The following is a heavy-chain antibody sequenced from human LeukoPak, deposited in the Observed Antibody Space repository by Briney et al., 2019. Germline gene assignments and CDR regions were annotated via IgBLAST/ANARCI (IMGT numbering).Heavy chain of an antibody. CDR2: INPNSGGT. CDR3: ARGYCSSTSCLSFDY. D-gene: IGHD2-2*01. J-gene: IGHJ4*02. Sequence: ASVKVSCKASGYTFTGYYMHWMRQAPGQGLEWMGWINPNSGGTNYAQKFQGRVTMTRDTSISTAYMELSRLRSDDTAVYYCARGYCSSTSCLSFDYWGQGTLVTVSS. V-gene: IGHV1-2*02. CDR1: GYTFTGYY.